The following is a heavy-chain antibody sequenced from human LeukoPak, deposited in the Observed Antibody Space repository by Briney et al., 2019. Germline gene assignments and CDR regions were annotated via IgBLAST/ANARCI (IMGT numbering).Heavy chain of an antibody. J-gene: IGHJ4*02. V-gene: IGHV3-23*01. CDR2: ISGSGGST. D-gene: IGHD3-22*01. CDR1: GFTFSSYA. Sequence: GGSLRLSCAASGFTFSSYAMSWVRQAPGKGLEWVSAISGSGGSTYYADSVKGRFTISRDNSKNTLYLQMNSLRAEDTAVYYCVKELDVGYYDSSGDFDYWGQGTLVTVSS. CDR3: VKELDVGYYDSSGDFDY.